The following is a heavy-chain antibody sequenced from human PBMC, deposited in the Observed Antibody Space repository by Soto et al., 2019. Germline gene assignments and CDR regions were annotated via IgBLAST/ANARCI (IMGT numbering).Heavy chain of an antibody. CDR2: ISSSSSYI. J-gene: IGHJ5*02. CDR3: ARAPELGYCSGGSCYWFDP. Sequence: EVQLVESGGGLVKPGGSLRLSCAASGFTFSSYSMNWVRQAPGKGLEWVSSISSSSSYIYYADSVKGRFTISRDNAKNSLYLQMNRLRAEDTAVYYCARAPELGYCSGGSCYWFDPWGQGTLVTVSS. V-gene: IGHV3-21*01. CDR1: GFTFSSYS. D-gene: IGHD2-15*01.